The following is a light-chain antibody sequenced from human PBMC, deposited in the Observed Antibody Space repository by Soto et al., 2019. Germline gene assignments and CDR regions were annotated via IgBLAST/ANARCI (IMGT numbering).Light chain of an antibody. CDR1: QSVSSN. J-gene: IGKJ2*01. CDR3: QQYNNWGT. CDR2: GAS. Sequence: EIVMTQSPATLSVSPGERATLSCRASQSVSSNLAWYQQKPGQAPRLLIYGASTRATGIPARFSGSGSGTEFTLTISSLQSEAFAVYYCQQYNNWGTFGQGTKLEIK. V-gene: IGKV3-15*01.